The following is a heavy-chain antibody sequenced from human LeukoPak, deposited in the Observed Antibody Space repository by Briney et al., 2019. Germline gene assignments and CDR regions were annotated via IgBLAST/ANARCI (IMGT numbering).Heavy chain of an antibody. Sequence: GRSLRLSCAASGFTFSSYAMHWVRQAPGKGLEWVAVISYDGSNKYYADSVKGRFTISRDNSKNTLYLQMNSLRAEDTAVYYCARDGSHGTWIQLWVDYWGQGTLVTVSS. CDR3: ARDGSHGTWIQLWVDY. CDR1: GFTFSSYA. J-gene: IGHJ4*02. CDR2: ISYDGSNK. D-gene: IGHD5-18*01. V-gene: IGHV3-30*04.